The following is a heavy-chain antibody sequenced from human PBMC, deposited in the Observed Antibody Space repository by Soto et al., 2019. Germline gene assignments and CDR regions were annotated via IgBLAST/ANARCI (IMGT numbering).Heavy chain of an antibody. Sequence: EVQLLESGGGLVQPGGSLRLSCAASGFTFSSYAMSWVRQAPGKGLEWVSAISGSGGSTYYADSVKGRFTISRDNSKNTLYLQMNSLRAEDTAVYYCAKDGDPTQWLVGRGHDAFDIWGQGTMVTVSS. CDR1: GFTFSSYA. J-gene: IGHJ3*02. V-gene: IGHV3-23*01. CDR3: AKDGDPTQWLVGRGHDAFDI. D-gene: IGHD6-19*01. CDR2: ISGSGGST.